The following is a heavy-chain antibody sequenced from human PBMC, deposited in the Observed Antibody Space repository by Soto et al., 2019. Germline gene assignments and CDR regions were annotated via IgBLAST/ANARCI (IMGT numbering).Heavy chain of an antibody. D-gene: IGHD1-1*01. Sequence: PSETLSLTCSVSGGSISTVGHHWTWIRQPPGKGLEWIGSIYHTGSTYYSKSLRSRLTMSVDTSKSQFSLRLSSVTAADTAVYYCARATGTLRSRNCDYWGQGSLVTVS. CDR1: GGSISTVGHH. J-gene: IGHJ4*02. CDR2: IYHTGST. V-gene: IGHV4-31*03. CDR3: ARATGTLRSRNCDY.